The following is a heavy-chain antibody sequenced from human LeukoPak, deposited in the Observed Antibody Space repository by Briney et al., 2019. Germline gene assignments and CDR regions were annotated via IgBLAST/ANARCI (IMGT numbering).Heavy chain of an antibody. CDR3: ALGNYYDSSGYPPNYFDY. CDR1: GFTFSSYA. D-gene: IGHD3-22*01. CDR2: ISGSGGST. J-gene: IGHJ4*02. Sequence: PGGSLRLSCAASGFTFSSYAMSWVRQAPGKRLEWVSAISGSGGSTYYADSVKGRFTISRDNSKNTLYLQMNSLRAEDTAVYYCALGNYYDSSGYPPNYFDYWGQGTPVTVSS. V-gene: IGHV3-23*01.